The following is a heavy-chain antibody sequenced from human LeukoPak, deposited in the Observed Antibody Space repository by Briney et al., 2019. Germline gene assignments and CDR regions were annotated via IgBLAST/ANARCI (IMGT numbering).Heavy chain of an antibody. D-gene: IGHD3-3*01. Sequence: PGGSLRLSCAASGFTFSSYAMSWVRQAPGKGLEWVSAISGSGGSTYYADSVKGRFTISRDNAKNSLYLQMNSLRAEDTAVYYCARSLRFLEWLPYMDVWGKGTTVTVSS. CDR3: ARSLRFLEWLPYMDV. V-gene: IGHV3-23*01. CDR2: ISGSGGST. J-gene: IGHJ6*03. CDR1: GFTFSSYA.